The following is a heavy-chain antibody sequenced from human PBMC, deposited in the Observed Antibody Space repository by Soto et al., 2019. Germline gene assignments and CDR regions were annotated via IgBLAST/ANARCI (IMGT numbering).Heavy chain of an antibody. CDR2: IIPIFATV. D-gene: IGHD5-18*01. V-gene: IGHV1-69*01. CDR3: ARGGRGYSSAPRYYFDY. Sequence: QVQLVQSGSEVKKPGSSVKVSCKASGGSFSINPISWVRQAPGQGLEWMAGIIPIFATVHYAQKFQGRVTITADESTRTAYMELTSLRSEDTAVYFCARGGRGYSSAPRYYFDYWGQGTLVTVSS. CDR1: GGSFSINP. J-gene: IGHJ4*02.